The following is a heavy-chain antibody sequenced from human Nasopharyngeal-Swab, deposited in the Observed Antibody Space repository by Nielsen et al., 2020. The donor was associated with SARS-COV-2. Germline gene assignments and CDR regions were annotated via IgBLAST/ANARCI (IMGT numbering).Heavy chain of an antibody. V-gene: IGHV3-13*01. J-gene: IGHJ3*02. CDR1: GFTFSSYD. CDR3: ARVNYDSSGGDAFDI. D-gene: IGHD3-22*01. Sequence: GGSLRLSCAASGFTFSSYDMHWVRHATGKGLEWVSAIGTAGDTYYPGSVKGRFTISRENAKNSLYLQMNSLRAGDTAVYYCARVNYDSSGGDAFDIWGQGTMVTVSS. CDR2: IGTAGDT.